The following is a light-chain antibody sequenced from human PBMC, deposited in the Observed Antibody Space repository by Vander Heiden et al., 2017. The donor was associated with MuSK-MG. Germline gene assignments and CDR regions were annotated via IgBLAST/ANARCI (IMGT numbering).Light chain of an antibody. CDR2: AAS. CDR3: QQNDSTLPYT. J-gene: IGKJ2*01. Sequence: DIQMTQSPSSLSASVGDRVTITCRASQSISSYLNWYQQKPGKAPKLLIYAASSLQSGVPSRFSGSGSGTDFTLTISSRQPEDFAPYYCQQNDSTLPYTFGQGTKLXIK. CDR1: QSISSY. V-gene: IGKV1-39*01.